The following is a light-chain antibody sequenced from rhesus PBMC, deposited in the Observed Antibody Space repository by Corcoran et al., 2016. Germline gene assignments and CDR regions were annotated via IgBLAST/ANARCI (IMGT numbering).Light chain of an antibody. CDR2: KES. J-gene: IGKJ3*01. CDR1: ENGNNY. CDR3: QHSYGTPFT. Sequence: DIQMTQSPSSLSASVGDRVTITCRASENGNNYLHLYQQKPGKAPKLLISKESPLKSGVPSRFSGSESGTDFHLTIRRLQPEDFSTYYCQHSYGTPFTFGPGTKLDIK. V-gene: IGKV1-74*01.